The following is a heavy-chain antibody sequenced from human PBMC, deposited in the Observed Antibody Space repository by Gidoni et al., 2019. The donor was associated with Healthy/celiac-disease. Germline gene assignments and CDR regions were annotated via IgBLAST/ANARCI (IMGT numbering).Heavy chain of an antibody. J-gene: IGHJ5*02. Sequence: QVTLKESGPVRVKPTETLTLTCTGSGLALSNARKGVSWIRQPPGKTLECLAHIFSNDEKSYSTSLKSRLTISKDTSNSQVVLTMTNLDPVDTATYYCARITYSSSSPRHNWFVPWGQGPLVTVSS. CDR3: ARITYSSSSPRHNWFVP. D-gene: IGHD6-6*01. CDR1: GLALSNARKG. V-gene: IGHV2-26*01. CDR2: IFSNDEK.